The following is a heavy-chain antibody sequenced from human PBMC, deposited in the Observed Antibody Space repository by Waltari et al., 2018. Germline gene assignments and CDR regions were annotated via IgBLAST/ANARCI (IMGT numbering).Heavy chain of an antibody. D-gene: IGHD3-3*01. CDR1: GFPFSSYP. V-gene: IGHV3-23*01. J-gene: IGHJ5*02. Sequence: EVQLLESGGGLVQPGGSLRLSCAASGFPFSSYPMSCVRQDQGKGLEWVSVISGSGGSTYYADSVKGRFTISRDNSKNTLYLQMNSLRAEDTAVYYCAKGTYFLTIFGVTITDLWGQGTLVTVSS. CDR3: AKGTYFLTIFGVTITDL. CDR2: ISGSGGST.